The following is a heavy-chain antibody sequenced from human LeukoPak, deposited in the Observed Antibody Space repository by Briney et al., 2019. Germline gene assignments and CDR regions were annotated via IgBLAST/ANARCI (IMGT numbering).Heavy chain of an antibody. CDR3: ARGYDSSGYLRRYPIH. J-gene: IGHJ4*02. CDR2: INTNTGNP. D-gene: IGHD3-22*01. V-gene: IGHV7-4-1*02. CDR1: GYTFTSYA. Sequence: GASVTVSCKASGYTFTSYAMNWVRQAPGQGLEWMGWINTNTGNPTYAQGFTGRFVFSLDTSVSTAYLQISSLKAEDTAVYYCARGYDSSGYLRRYPIHWGQGTLVTVSS.